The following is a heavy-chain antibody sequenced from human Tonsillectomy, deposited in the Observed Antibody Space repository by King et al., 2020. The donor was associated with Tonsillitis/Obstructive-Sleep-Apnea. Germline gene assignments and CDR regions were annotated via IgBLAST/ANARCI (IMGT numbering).Heavy chain of an antibody. CDR3: ARELVVPTARCDGFDI. V-gene: IGHV4-34*01. J-gene: IGHJ3*02. Sequence: VQLQQGGAGLLKPSEHLSLTCAVYGGSFNGYYWSWIRQSPGQGLAWLGEINHRGSHNYHPSLKSRVTISLSTSKNQFSLKLSSVTAADTAVYYCARELVVPTARCDGFDIWGQGTMVTVSS. CDR2: INHRGSH. CDR1: GGSFNGYY. D-gene: IGHD2-2*01.